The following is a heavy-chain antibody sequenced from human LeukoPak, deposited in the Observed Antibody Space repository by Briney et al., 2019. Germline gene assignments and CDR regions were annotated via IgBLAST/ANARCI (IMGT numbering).Heavy chain of an antibody. CDR3: ARDQYCSTTSCYGRPPDY. V-gene: IGHV3-11*01. CDR2: ITSSGNTI. Sequence: GGSLRLSCAASGFTFSDHYMTWIRQAPGKGLEWVSYITSSGNTIYYADSVKGRFTISRDNAKNSLYLQMNSLRAEDTAVYYCARDQYCSTTSCYGRPPDYWGQGTLVIVSS. CDR1: GFTFSDHY. D-gene: IGHD2-2*01. J-gene: IGHJ4*02.